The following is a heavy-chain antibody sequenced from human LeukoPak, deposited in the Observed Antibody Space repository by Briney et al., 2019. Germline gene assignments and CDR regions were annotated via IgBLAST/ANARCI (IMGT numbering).Heavy chain of an antibody. CDR2: IFYSGST. CDR3: ARGNGDYYYYYMDV. V-gene: IGHV4-39*07. Sequence: SETLSLTCTVSSGSISTSNYYWGWVRQPPGKALEWIGNIFYSGSTYYSPSLKSRVTISLDTSRNQFSLKLNSVTAADTAVYYCARGNGDYYYYYMDVWGKGTTVTVSS. CDR1: SGSISTSNYY. J-gene: IGHJ6*03. D-gene: IGHD2-8*01.